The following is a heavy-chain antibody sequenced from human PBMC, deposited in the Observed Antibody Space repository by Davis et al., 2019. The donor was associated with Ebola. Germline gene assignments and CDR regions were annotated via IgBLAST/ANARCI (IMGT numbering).Heavy chain of an antibody. Sequence: GESLKISCAASGFSFSSYAMSWVRQAPGKGLEWVSGISGSGGRADYADSVKGRFTISRDNSKNTLHLQMNSLRAEDTAVYYCAKEGYCSSSSCYRGAGMDVWGQGTTVTVSS. D-gene: IGHD2-2*01. J-gene: IGHJ6*02. V-gene: IGHV3-23*01. CDR3: AKEGYCSSSSCYRGAGMDV. CDR2: ISGSGGRA. CDR1: GFSFSSYA.